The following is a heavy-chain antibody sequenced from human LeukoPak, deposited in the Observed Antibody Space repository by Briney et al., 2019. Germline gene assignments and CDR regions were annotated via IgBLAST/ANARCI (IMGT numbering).Heavy chain of an antibody. J-gene: IGHJ5*02. CDR3: ARAGGFTLVRGAVNNWFDP. Sequence: PSETLSLTCTVSGGSITTNSYYWGWIRQPPGKGLEWIGSIYYSGNTYYNPSLKSRLSVSVDTSKNQFSLRLSSVTAADTAVYYCARAGGFTLVRGAVNNWFDPWGQGTLVTVSS. CDR2: IYYSGNT. V-gene: IGHV4-39*07. D-gene: IGHD3-10*01. CDR1: GGSITTNSYY.